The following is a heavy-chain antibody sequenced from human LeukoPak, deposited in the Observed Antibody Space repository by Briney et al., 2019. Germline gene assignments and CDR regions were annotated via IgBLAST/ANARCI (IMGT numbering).Heavy chain of an antibody. J-gene: IGHJ3*02. Sequence: GASVKVSCKTSGYTFTGYYMHWVRQAPGRGLEWMGWISAYNGNTNYAQKLQGRVTMTTDTSTSTAYMELRSLRSDDTAVYYCARDRLGFCRGVSCPDDAFDIWGQGTMVTVSS. D-gene: IGHD2-15*01. CDR2: ISAYNGNT. CDR1: GYTFTGYY. CDR3: ARDRLGFCRGVSCPDDAFDI. V-gene: IGHV1-18*04.